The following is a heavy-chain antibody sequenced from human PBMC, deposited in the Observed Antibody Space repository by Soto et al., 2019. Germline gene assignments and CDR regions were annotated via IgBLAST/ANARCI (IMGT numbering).Heavy chain of an antibody. CDR1: GGSISGGGNY. CDR3: ARARMVRGVIYYYGMDV. Sequence: QVQLQESGPGLVKSSQTLSLTCTVSGGSISGGGNYWSWIRQHPGKGLEWIGYIYHSGSTYYNPSLKSRVTISVDTSKNQFSLKLNSVTAADTAVYYCARARMVRGVIYYYGMDVWGQGTTVTVSS. V-gene: IGHV4-31*03. J-gene: IGHJ6*02. D-gene: IGHD3-10*01. CDR2: IYHSGST.